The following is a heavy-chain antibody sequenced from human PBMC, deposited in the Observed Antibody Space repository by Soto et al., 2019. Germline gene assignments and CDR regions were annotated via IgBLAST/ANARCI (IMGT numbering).Heavy chain of an antibody. CDR3: ARGSWSYFDY. CDR1: GFTFSSYW. D-gene: IGHD1-26*01. V-gene: IGHV3-74*01. J-gene: IGHJ4*02. Sequence: PWRSLRLSCAASGFTFSSYWMHCVRQAPGKGLVWVLRINSDGSSTSYADSVKGRFTISRDNAKNTLYLQMNSLRAEDTAVYYCARGSWSYFDYWGQGTLVTVSS. CDR2: INSDGSST.